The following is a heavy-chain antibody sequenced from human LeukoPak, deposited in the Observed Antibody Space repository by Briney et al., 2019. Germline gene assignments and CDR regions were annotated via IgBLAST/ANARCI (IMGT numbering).Heavy chain of an antibody. CDR2: ISYSGST. CDR3: ARHGCSGGSCYSPLIDY. Sequence: PSETLSLTCTVSGGSISSYYWSWIRQSPGKGLEWIGYISYSGSTNYNPSLKSRVTISVDTSKNQFSLKLSSVTAADTAVYYCARHGCSGGSCYSPLIDYWGQGTLVTVSS. V-gene: IGHV4-59*08. CDR1: GGSISSYY. J-gene: IGHJ4*02. D-gene: IGHD2-15*01.